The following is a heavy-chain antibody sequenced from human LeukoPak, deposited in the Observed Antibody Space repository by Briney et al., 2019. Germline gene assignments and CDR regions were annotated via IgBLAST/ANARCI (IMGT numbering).Heavy chain of an antibody. J-gene: IGHJ3*02. CDR2: IFYSGST. D-gene: IGHD3-16*01. Sequence: SETLSLTCTVSGGSITGYYWSWIRQPPGKELEWIGYIFYSGSTNYNPSLKSRVTISLDTSKNRFSLSLPSVIAADTAVYYCARMGHDAFDIWGQGTTVSVSS. CDR3: ARMGHDAFDI. CDR1: GGSITGYY. V-gene: IGHV4-59*01.